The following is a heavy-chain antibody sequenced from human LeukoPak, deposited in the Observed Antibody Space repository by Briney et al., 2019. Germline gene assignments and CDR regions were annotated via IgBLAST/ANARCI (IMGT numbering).Heavy chain of an antibody. CDR2: IYYSGST. Sequence: PSETLSLTCTVSGGSISSSSYYWGWIRQPPGKGLEWIGSIYYSGSTYYHPSLKSRVTISVDTSKNQFSLKLSSVTAADTAVYYCARVTYSIFDYWGQGTLVTVSS. CDR1: GGSISSSSYY. J-gene: IGHJ4*02. V-gene: IGHV4-39*07. D-gene: IGHD2-21*01. CDR3: ARVTYSIFDY.